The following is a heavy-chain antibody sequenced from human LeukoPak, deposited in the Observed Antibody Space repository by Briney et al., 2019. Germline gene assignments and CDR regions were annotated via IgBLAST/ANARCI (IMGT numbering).Heavy chain of an antibody. CDR2: IYYSGST. Sequence: SETLSLTCTVSGGPISTYYWSWIRQSPGKGLEWIGYIYYSGSTNYNPSLKSRVSISVDTSKNQFSLNLSSVTAADTAMYYCARRRDGYKQFDYWGQGTLVTVSS. D-gene: IGHD5-24*01. J-gene: IGHJ4*02. CDR3: ARRRDGYKQFDY. CDR1: GGPISTYY. V-gene: IGHV4-59*01.